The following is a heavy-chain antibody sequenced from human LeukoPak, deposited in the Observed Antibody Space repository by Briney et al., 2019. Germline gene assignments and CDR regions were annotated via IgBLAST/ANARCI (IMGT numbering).Heavy chain of an antibody. CDR1: GYSFTSYW. CDR2: IYPGDSDT. CDR3: ARQSDYGDSGGYYYYGMDV. D-gene: IGHD4-17*01. Sequence: GESLKISCKGSGYSFTSYWIGWVRQMPGKGLEWMGIIYPGDSDTRYSPSFQGQVTISADKSISTAYLQWSSLKASDTAMYYCARQSDYGDSGGYYYYGMDVWGQGTTVTVSS. V-gene: IGHV5-51*01. J-gene: IGHJ6*02.